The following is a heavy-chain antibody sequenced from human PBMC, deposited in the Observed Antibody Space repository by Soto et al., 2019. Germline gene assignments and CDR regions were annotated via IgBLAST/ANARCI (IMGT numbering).Heavy chain of an antibody. CDR2: IDTSDSYT. CDR1: GYIFTTYW. D-gene: IGHD3-10*01. CDR3: ARTRVRDYYVMDV. V-gene: IGHV5-10-1*01. Sequence: GESLKISCQGSGYIFTTYWITWVRQMPGKGLEWMGRIDTSDSYTNYSPSFRGHVTISVDTSNNTAYLQWSSLEASDTAMYYCARTRVRDYYVMDVWGQGTTVTVSS. J-gene: IGHJ6*02.